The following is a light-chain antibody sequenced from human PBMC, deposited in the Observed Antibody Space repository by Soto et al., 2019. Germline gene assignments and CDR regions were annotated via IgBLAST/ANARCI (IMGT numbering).Light chain of an antibody. V-gene: IGKV1-5*03. CDR2: KAS. J-gene: IGKJ1*01. CDR3: QHYNSYSEA. CDR1: QTISNW. Sequence: IQMTQSPSALSASVGDRVTITCRASQTISNWLAWYQQKPGKAPKLLIYKASTLKSGVPSRFSGSGSGTEFTLTISSLQPDDFVTYYCQHYNSYSEAFGQGTKVDI.